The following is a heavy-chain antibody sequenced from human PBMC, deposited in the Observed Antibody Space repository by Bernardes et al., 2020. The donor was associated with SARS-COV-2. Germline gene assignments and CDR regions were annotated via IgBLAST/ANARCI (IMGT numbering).Heavy chain of an antibody. V-gene: IGHV3-21*05. D-gene: IGHD4-17*01. CDR2: ISSRDSYR. CDR1: GFTFSSHS. CDR3: ARDLGGVDFGDYGLDF. Sequence: GGSLRFSCAASGFTFSSHSMNCVRQAPGKGLEWLSYISSRDSYRLYADSVKGRFTISRDNAKNSVFLQMESLRAEDTAVYYCARDLGGVDFGDYGLDFWGQGILVTVSS. J-gene: IGHJ4*02.